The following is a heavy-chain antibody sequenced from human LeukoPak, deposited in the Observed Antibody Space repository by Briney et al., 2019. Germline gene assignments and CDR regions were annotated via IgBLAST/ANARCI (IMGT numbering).Heavy chain of an antibody. J-gene: IGHJ4*02. CDR2: ISSSSSYI. CDR1: GFTFSSYS. V-gene: IGHV3-21*01. D-gene: IGHD1-1*01. CDR3: AREGPTGTDY. Sequence: GGSLRLSCAATGFTFSSYSMNWVRQAPGKGLEWVSSISSSSSYIYYADSVKGRFTISRDNAKNSLYLQMNSLRAEDTAVYYCAREGPTGTDYWGQGTLVTASS.